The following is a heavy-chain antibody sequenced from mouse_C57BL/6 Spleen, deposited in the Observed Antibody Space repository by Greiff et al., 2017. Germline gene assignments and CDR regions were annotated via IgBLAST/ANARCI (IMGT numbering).Heavy chain of an antibody. V-gene: IGHV1-26*01. CDR2: INPNNGGT. D-gene: IGHD1-1*01. Sequence: VQLLQSGPELVKPGASVKISCKASGYTFTDYYMNWVKQSPGKSLEWIGDINPNNGGTSYNQKFKGKATLTVDKSSSTTYMELRSLTSEDSAVYYCAREDYYGRGQYYYAMDYWGQGTTVTVSS. J-gene: IGHJ4*01. CDR1: GYTFTDYY. CDR3: AREDYYGRGQYYYAMDY.